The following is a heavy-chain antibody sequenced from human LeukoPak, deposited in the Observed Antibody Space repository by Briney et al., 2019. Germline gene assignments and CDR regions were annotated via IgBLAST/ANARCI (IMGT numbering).Heavy chain of an antibody. V-gene: IGHV3-21*01. CDR2: ISSSSSYI. J-gene: IGHJ4*02. D-gene: IGHD3-3*01. CDR3: ARDHYDFWSGPRRGYFDY. Sequence: PGGSLRLSCAASGFTFSSYSMNWVRQAPGKGLEWVSSISSSSSYIYYADSVKGRFTISRDNAKNSLYLQMNGLRAEDTAVYYCARDHYDFWSGPRRGYFDYWGQGTLVTVSS. CDR1: GFTFSSYS.